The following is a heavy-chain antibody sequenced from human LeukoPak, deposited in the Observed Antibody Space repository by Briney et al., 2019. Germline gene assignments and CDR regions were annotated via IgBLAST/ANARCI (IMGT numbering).Heavy chain of an antibody. J-gene: IGHJ4*02. CDR2: ISGSGGST. CDR3: ARAPPRIAAAGTTPPFDY. V-gene: IGHV3-23*01. CDR1: GITFSSFW. Sequence: HSGGSLRLSCAASGITFSSFWMSWVRQAPGKGLEWVSAISGSGGSTYYADSVKGRFTISRDNSKNTLYLQMNSLRAEDTAVYYCARAPPRIAAAGTTPPFDYWGQGTLVTVSS. D-gene: IGHD6-13*01.